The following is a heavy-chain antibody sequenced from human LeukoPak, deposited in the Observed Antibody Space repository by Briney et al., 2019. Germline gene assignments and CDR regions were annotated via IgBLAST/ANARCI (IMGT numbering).Heavy chain of an antibody. CDR2: MNPNSGNT. J-gene: IGHJ5*02. CDR3: ARGTGSWLRLTRWFDP. Sequence: ASVKVSCKASGYTFTNYDINWVPQATGQGLEWMGWMNPNSGNTDYAQKFQGRVTMTRNTSISTAYMELSSLVSEDTAVYYCARGTGSWLRLTRWFDPWGQGTLVTVSS. D-gene: IGHD5-12*01. CDR1: GYTFTNYD. V-gene: IGHV1-8*01.